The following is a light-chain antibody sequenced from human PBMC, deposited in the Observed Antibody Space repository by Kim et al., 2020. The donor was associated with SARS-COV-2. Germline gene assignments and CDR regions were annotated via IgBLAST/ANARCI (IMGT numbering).Light chain of an antibody. CDR1: SSDVGIVNR. Sequence: TTSCTGTSSDVGIVNRDSWYQQPPGTAPKLMIYEVSKRPSGVPDRFSGSKSGNTASLTISGLQAEDEADYYCSSYTSSSTFGGVFGGGTQLTVL. CDR2: EVS. J-gene: IGLJ2*01. V-gene: IGLV2-18*02. CDR3: SSYTSSSTFGGV.